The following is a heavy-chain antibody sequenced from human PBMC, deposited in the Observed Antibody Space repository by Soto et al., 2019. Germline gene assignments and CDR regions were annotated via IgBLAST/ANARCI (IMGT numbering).Heavy chain of an antibody. D-gene: IGHD3-16*02. V-gene: IGHV3-30*18. CDR1: VFTFSSYG. J-gene: IGHJ6*02. Sequence: SLRLSCASSVFTFSSYGMHWVRQAPGKGLEWVAVISYDGSNKYYADSVKGRFTISRDNSKNTLYLQMNSLRAEDTAVYYCAKDKLSDYVWGSYRYTEGYYYYGMDVWGQGTTVTVSS. CDR3: AKDKLSDYVWGSYRYTEGYYYYGMDV. CDR2: ISYDGSNK.